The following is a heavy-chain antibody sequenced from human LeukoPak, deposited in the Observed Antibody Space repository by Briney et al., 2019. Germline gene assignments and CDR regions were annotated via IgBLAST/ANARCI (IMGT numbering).Heavy chain of an antibody. CDR3: ATFHITGGNWYFDL. J-gene: IGHJ2*01. CDR2: FDPEDGET. V-gene: IGHV1-24*01. CDR1: GYTLTELS. Sequence: ASVKVSCKVSGYTLTELSMHWVRQAPGKGLEWMGGFDPEDGETIYAQKFQGRVTMTEDTSTDTAYMELSSLRSEDTAVYYRATFHITGGNWYFDLWGRGTLVTVSS. D-gene: IGHD1-20*01.